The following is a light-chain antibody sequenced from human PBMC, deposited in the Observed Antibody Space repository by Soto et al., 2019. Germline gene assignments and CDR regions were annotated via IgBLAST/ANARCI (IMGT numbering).Light chain of an antibody. CDR2: GAS. Sequence: EIVMTQSPATLSVSPGERATLSCRASQSVSSNLAWYQQKPGQAPRLLIYGASTRATGIPARFSGSGSGTEFTLTISSLQSEDFAVYYCQQTYSPPSITFGQGTRLEIK. CDR3: QQTYSPPSIT. J-gene: IGKJ5*01. CDR1: QSVSSN. V-gene: IGKV3-15*01.